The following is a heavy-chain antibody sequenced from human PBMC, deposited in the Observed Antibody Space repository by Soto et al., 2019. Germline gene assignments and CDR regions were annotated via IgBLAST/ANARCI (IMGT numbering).Heavy chain of an antibody. CDR2: IYFSGST. D-gene: IGHD2-21*01. V-gene: IGHV4-39*01. J-gene: IGHJ4*02. Sequence: QLQLQESGPGLVKPSETLSLTCTVSGGSVSSSSYYWGWIRQSPGKGLEWIGSIYFSGSTYYNPSLKSRVTISVNTSKNQFSLKLSSVTAADTAVYYCARRHQLLPFDYWGQGTLVTVSS. CDR3: ARRHQLLPFDY. CDR1: GGSVSSSSYY.